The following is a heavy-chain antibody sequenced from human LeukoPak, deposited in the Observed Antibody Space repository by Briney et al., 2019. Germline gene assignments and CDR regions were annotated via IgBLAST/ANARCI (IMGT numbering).Heavy chain of an antibody. CDR1: GGSFSAYY. CDR2: INHSGST. Sequence: SETLSLTCAVYGGSFSAYYWSWIRQPPGKGLEWIGEINHSGSTNYTPSLESRVTISVDTSKNQFSLKLSSVTAADTAVYYCARAPHVVQLWTTYIPWGQGTLVTVSS. CDR3: ARAPHVVQLWTTYIP. J-gene: IGHJ5*02. D-gene: IGHD5-18*01. V-gene: IGHV4-34*01.